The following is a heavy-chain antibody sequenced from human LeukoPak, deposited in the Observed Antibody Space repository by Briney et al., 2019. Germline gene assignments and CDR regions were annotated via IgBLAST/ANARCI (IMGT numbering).Heavy chain of an antibody. V-gene: IGHV5-51*01. CDR3: ARSSPGPLYYYYYMDV. Sequence: GESLKISCKGSGYSFTSYWIGWVRQMPGKGLEWMGIIYPGDSDTRYSPSFQGQVTISADKSISTAYLQWSSLKASDTAMYYCARSSPGPLYYYYYMDVWGKGTTVTVSS. J-gene: IGHJ6*03. D-gene: IGHD6-13*01. CDR2: IYPGDSDT. CDR1: GYSFTSYW.